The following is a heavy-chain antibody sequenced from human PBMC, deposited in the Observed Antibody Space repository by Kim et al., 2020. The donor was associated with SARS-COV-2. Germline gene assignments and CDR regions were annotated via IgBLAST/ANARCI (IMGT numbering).Heavy chain of an antibody. CDR3: ARAGLGAPAAIKPKDPGYGSYYYYYGMDV. CDR1: GGTFSSYA. V-gene: IGHV1-69*13. D-gene: IGHD2-2*01. Sequence: SVKVSCKASGGTFSSYAISWVRQAPGQGLEWMGGIIPIFGTANYAQKFQGRVTITADESTSTAYMELSSLRSEDTAVYYCARAGLGAPAAIKPKDPGYGSYYYYYGMDVWGQGTTVTVSS. CDR2: IIPIFGTA. J-gene: IGHJ6*02.